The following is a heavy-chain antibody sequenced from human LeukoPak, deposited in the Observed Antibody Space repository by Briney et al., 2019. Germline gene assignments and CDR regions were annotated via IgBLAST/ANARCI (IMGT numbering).Heavy chain of an antibody. V-gene: IGHV1-2*02. Sequence: ASVKVSCKASGYTFTGYYMHWVRQAPGQGLEWMGWINPNSGGTNYAQKFQGRVTMTRDTSISTAYMELSRLRSDDTAVYYCAKPTRSGWYGNWFDPWGQGTLVTVSS. D-gene: IGHD6-19*01. CDR1: GYTFTGYY. CDR3: AKPTRSGWYGNWFDP. J-gene: IGHJ5*02. CDR2: INPNSGGT.